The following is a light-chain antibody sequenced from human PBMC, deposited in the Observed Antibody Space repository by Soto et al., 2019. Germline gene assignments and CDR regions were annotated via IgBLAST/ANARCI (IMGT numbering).Light chain of an antibody. Sequence: AIRMTQSPSSLSASTGGRVTITCRASQGISSYLAWYQQKPGKAPKLLIYAASTLQSGVPSRFSGSGSGTDFTLTISCLQTEDFETYYCQQYYSYPYTFGQGTKVDI. CDR1: QGISSY. CDR3: QQYYSYPYT. J-gene: IGKJ2*01. CDR2: AAS. V-gene: IGKV1-8*01.